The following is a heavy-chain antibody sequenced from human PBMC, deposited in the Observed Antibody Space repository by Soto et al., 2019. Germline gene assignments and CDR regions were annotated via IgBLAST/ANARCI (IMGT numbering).Heavy chain of an antibody. CDR1: GFTFSNAW. D-gene: IGHD3-10*01. CDR2: IKSKTDGGTT. V-gene: IGHV3-15*01. CDR3: TTRGQNRSGRNDF. Sequence: EVQLVESGGGLVKPGGSPRLSCAASGFTFSNAWMSWVRQAPGKGLEWVGRIKSKTDGGTTDYAAHVKGRFTISRDDSKNTLYLQMNSLKTEHTAVYYCTTRGQNRSGRNDFLGQGTLVTVSS. J-gene: IGHJ4*02.